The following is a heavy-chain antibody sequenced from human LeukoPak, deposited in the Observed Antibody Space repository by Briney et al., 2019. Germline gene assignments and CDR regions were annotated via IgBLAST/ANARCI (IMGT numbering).Heavy chain of an antibody. D-gene: IGHD6-13*01. J-gene: IGHJ6*03. CDR3: ARGFSSSWYYYYYYMDV. Sequence: ASVKVSCKASGCTFTSQDINWVRQATGQGLEWMGWMNPNSGNTGYAQKFQGRVTITRNTSISTAYMELSSLRSEDTAVYYCARGFSSSWYYYYYYMDVWGKGTTVTVSS. CDR2: MNPNSGNT. V-gene: IGHV1-8*03. CDR1: GCTFTSQD.